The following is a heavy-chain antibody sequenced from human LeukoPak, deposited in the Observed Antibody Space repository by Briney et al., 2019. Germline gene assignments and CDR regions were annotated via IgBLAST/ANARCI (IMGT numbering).Heavy chain of an antibody. CDR3: AKAGGYDYGRLDY. J-gene: IGHJ4*02. Sequence: PGGSLRLSRAASGFTFSSYGMHWVRQAPGKGLEWVAVISYDGSNKYYADSVKGRFTISRDNSKNTLYLQMNSLRAEDTAVYYCAKAGGYDYGRLDYWGQGTLVTVSS. V-gene: IGHV3-30*18. CDR2: ISYDGSNK. CDR1: GFTFSSYG. D-gene: IGHD4-17*01.